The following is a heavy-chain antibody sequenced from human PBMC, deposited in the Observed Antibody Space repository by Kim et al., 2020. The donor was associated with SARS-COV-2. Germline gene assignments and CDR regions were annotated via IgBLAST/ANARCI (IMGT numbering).Heavy chain of an antibody. Sequence: GGSLRLSCTASGFTFGDYAMSWVRQAPGKGLEWVGFIRSKAYGGTTEYAASVKGRFTISRDDYKSIAYLQMNSLKTEDTAVYYCTRRSGYDFWSGYLGGRFDYWGQGTLVTVSS. J-gene: IGHJ4*02. CDR3: TRRSGYDFWSGYLGGRFDY. D-gene: IGHD3-3*01. V-gene: IGHV3-49*04. CDR2: IRSKAYGGTT. CDR1: GFTFGDYA.